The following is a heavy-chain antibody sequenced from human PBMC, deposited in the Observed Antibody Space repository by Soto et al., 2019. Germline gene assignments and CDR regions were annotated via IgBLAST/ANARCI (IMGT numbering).Heavy chain of an antibody. D-gene: IGHD6-6*01. CDR2: IIPILGIA. Sequence: ASVKVSCKASGGTFSSYTISWVRQAPGQGLEWMGRIIPILGIANYAQKFQGRVTITADKSTSTAYMELSSLRSEDTAVYYCARALGYSSSSQDYWGQGTLVTVSS. CDR3: ARALGYSSSSQDY. V-gene: IGHV1-69*02. CDR1: GGTFSSYT. J-gene: IGHJ4*02.